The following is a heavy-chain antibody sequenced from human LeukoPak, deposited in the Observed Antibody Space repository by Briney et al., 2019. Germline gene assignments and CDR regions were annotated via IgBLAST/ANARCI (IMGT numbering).Heavy chain of an antibody. J-gene: IGHJ4*02. CDR3: ARDQANWGSSGDFDY. V-gene: IGHV1-69*13. CDR1: GGSFSSYA. Sequence: ASVKVSCKASGGSFSSYAISWVRQAPGQGLEWMGGIIPIFGTANYAQKFQGRVTITADESTSTAYMELSSLRSEDTAVYYCARDQANWGSSGDFDYWGQGTLVTVSS. D-gene: IGHD7-27*01. CDR2: IIPIFGTA.